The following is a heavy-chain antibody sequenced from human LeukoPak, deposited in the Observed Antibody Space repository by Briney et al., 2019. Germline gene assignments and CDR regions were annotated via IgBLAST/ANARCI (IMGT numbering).Heavy chain of an antibody. CDR1: GGSISSSSYY. Sequence: SETLSLTCTVSGGSISSSSYYWGWIRQPPGKGLEWIGSIYYSGSTYYNPSLKSRVTISVDTSKNQFSLKLSSVTAADTAVYYCARVSSHWYYFDYWGQGTLVTVSS. D-gene: IGHD2-8*02. CDR3: ARVSSHWYYFDY. CDR2: IYYSGST. J-gene: IGHJ4*02. V-gene: IGHV4-39*07.